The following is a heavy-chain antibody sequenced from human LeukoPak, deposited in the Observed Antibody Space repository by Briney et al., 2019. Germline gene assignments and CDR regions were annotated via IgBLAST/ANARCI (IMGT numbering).Heavy chain of an antibody. V-gene: IGHV1-18*01. J-gene: IGHJ4*02. CDR1: GYTFTSYG. CDR2: ISAYNGNT. D-gene: IGHD6-19*01. CDR3: ASTLYSSGWDPLDY. Sequence: GASVKVSCKASGYTFTSYGISWVRQAPGQGLEWMGWISAYNGNTNYAQKLQGRVTMTTDTSTSTAYMELRSLRSEDTAVYYCASTLYSSGWDPLDYWGQGTLVTVSS.